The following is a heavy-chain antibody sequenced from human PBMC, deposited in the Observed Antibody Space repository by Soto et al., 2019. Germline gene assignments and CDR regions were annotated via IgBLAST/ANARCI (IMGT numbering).Heavy chain of an antibody. CDR3: ARDPMYRDTEKDYGDFPYNWFDP. J-gene: IGHJ5*02. CDR1: GGTFSSYA. V-gene: IGHV1-69*06. Sequence: SVKVSCKASGGTFSSYAISWVRQAPGQGLEWMGGIIPIFGTANYAQKFQGRVTITADKSTSTAYMELSSLRSEDTAVYYCARDPMYRDTEKDYGDFPYNWFDPWGQGTLVTVSS. D-gene: IGHD4-17*01. CDR2: IIPIFGTA.